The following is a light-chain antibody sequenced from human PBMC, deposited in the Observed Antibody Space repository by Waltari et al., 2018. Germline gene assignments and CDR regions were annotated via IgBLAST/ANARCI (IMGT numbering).Light chain of an antibody. J-gene: IGLJ1*01. CDR2: HND. CDR1: NSNIGRHT. V-gene: IGLV1-44*01. Sequence: QSVLTPPPSASEAARKSVTISCSGSNSNIGRHTISWYQHLPGTAPKLLIYHNDQRASGVSDRFSGSKSGTSASLAIGGLQTEDEADYYCATWDESLNDYIFGTGTRLTVL. CDR3: ATWDESLNDYI.